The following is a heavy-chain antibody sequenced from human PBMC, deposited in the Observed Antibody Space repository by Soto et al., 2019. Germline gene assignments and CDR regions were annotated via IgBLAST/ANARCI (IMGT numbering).Heavy chain of an antibody. D-gene: IGHD3-10*01. CDR2: IYYSGST. J-gene: IGHJ4*02. CDR1: GGSISSYY. V-gene: IGHV4-59*01. CDR3: ARASMVRGVIYYFDY. Sequence: SETLSLTCTVSGGSISSYYWSWIRQPPGKGLEWIGYIYYSGSTNYNPSLKSRVTISVDKSKNQFSLKLSSVTAADTAVYYCARASMVRGVIYYFDYWGQGTLVTVSS.